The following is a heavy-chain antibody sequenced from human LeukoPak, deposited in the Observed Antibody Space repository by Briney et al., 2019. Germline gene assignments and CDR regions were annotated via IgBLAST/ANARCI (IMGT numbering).Heavy chain of an antibody. Sequence: PGGSLRLSCAASGFTFSSYGMHWVRQAPGKGLEWVAVISYDGSNKYYADSVKGRFTISRDNSKNTLYLQMNSLRAEDTAVYYCARGFEQQLADYWGQGTLVTASS. J-gene: IGHJ4*02. CDR2: ISYDGSNK. V-gene: IGHV3-30*03. D-gene: IGHD6-13*01. CDR3: ARGFEQQLADY. CDR1: GFTFSSYG.